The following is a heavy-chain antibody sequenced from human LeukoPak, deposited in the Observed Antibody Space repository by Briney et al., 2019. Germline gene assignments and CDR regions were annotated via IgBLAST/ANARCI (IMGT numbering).Heavy chain of an antibody. CDR3: ARGSTVVTPAFFDY. CDR2: IYYSGST. Sequence: SETPSLTCTVSGGSISSGGYYWSWIRQHPGKGLEWIGYIYYSGSTYYNPSLMSRVAISIDTSKNQFSLKLISVTAADTAVYYCARGSTVVTPAFFDYWGRGTLVGVST. J-gene: IGHJ4*02. V-gene: IGHV4-31*03. CDR1: GGSISSGGYY. D-gene: IGHD4-23*01.